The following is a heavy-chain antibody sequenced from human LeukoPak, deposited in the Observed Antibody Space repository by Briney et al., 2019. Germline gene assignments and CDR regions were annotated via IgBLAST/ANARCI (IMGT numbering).Heavy chain of an antibody. CDR2: IYYSGST. Sequence: SETLSLTCTVSGGSISSYYWSWIRQPPGKGLEWIGYIYYSGSTNYNPSLKSRVTISVDTSKNQFSLKLSSVTAADTAVYYCARDRGGSYSLQNYYYYYGMDVWGQGTTVTVSS. CDR1: GGSISSYY. J-gene: IGHJ6*02. CDR3: ARDRGGSYSLQNYYYYYGMDV. V-gene: IGHV4-59*01. D-gene: IGHD1-26*01.